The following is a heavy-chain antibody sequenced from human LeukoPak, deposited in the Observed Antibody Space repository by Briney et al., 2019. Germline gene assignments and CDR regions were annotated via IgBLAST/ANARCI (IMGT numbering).Heavy chain of an antibody. J-gene: IGHJ6*03. CDR3: ARPSDGYCSSTSCSSPDYYYYYMDV. CDR2: IYTSGRT. CDR1: GGSISSGSYY. Sequence: SETLSLTCTVSGGSISSGSYYWSWNRQPAGKGLEWIVRIYTSGRTNHNPSLKSRVTLSVDTSKNQFSLKLSSVTAADTAVYYCARPSDGYCSSTSCSSPDYYYYYMDVWGKGTTVTVSS. D-gene: IGHD2-2*01. V-gene: IGHV4-61*02.